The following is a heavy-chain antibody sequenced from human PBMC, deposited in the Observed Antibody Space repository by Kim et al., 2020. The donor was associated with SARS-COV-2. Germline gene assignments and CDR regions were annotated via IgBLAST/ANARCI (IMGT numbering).Heavy chain of an antibody. CDR2: GST. CDR3: ARAKTGFDY. V-gene: IGHV4-31*02. J-gene: IGHJ4*02. Sequence: GSTYYNPSLKSRVTISVDTSKNQFSLKLSSVTAADTAVYYCARAKTGFDYWGQGTLVTVSS.